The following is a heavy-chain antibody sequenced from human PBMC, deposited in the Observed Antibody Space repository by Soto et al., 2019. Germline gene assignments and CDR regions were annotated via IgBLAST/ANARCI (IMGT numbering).Heavy chain of an antibody. J-gene: IGHJ6*02. CDR1: GGSISSYS. CDR3: ARGSTVTHYGIDV. CDR2: IYYSGST. Sequence: SETLSLTCTVSGGSISSYSWSWIRQPPGKGLEWIGYIYYSGSTNYNPSLKSRVTISVDTSKNQFSLKLSSVTAADTAVYYCARGSTVTHYGIDVWDQGTTVTVSS. V-gene: IGHV4-59*01. D-gene: IGHD4-17*01.